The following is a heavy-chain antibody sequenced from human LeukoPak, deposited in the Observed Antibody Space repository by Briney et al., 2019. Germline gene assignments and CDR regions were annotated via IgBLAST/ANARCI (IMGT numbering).Heavy chain of an antibody. V-gene: IGHV3-33*01. Sequence: GGPLRLSCAASEFTFTTYGMHWVRQAPGKGLEWVAFIYYDGSNIYYADSVKGRFTISRDNSKNTVYLQMNSLRAEDTAVYYCARDQGLGHYFDSWGQGTLVTVSS. J-gene: IGHJ4*02. CDR3: ARDQGLGHYFDS. D-gene: IGHD3-10*01. CDR1: EFTFTTYG. CDR2: IYYDGSNI.